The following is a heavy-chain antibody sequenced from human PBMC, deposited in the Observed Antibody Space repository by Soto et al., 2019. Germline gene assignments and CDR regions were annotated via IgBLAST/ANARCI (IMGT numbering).Heavy chain of an antibody. J-gene: IGHJ5*02. CDR1: GFTFSSYA. CDR2: ISYDGSNK. Sequence: GGSLRLSCAASGFTFSSYAMHWVRQAPGKGLEWVAVISYDGSNKYYADSVKGRFTISRDNSKNTLYLQMNSLRAEDTAVYYCARCSGRGSYSVPWFDPWGQGTLVTVSS. D-gene: IGHD1-26*01. CDR3: ARCSGRGSYSVPWFDP. V-gene: IGHV3-30-3*01.